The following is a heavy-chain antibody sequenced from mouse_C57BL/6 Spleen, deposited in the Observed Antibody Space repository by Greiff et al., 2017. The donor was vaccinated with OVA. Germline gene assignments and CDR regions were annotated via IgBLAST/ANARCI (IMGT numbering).Heavy chain of an antibody. Sequence: QVQLQQPGAELVRPGTSVKLSCKASGYTFTSYWMHWVKQRPGQGLEWIGVIDPSDSYTNYNQKFKGKATLTVDTSSSTAYMQLSSLTSEDSAVYYCARGGRVFDYWGQGTTLTVSS. CDR1: GYTFTSYW. CDR2: IDPSDSYT. V-gene: IGHV1-59*01. CDR3: ARGGRVFDY. J-gene: IGHJ2*01.